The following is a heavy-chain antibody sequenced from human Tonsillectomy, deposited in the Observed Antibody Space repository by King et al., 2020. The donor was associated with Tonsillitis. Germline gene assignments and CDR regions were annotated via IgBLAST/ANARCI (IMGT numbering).Heavy chain of an antibody. CDR3: ARAIPVAGTYYSYYGMDV. J-gene: IGHJ6*02. CDR1: GYSFTSYW. D-gene: IGHD6-19*01. Sequence: VQLVESGAEVKEAGESLRISCKGSGYSFTSYWISWVRQMPGKGLEWMGRIDPSDSYTNYSPYFQGHVTISADKSISTAYLQWSSLKAADTAIYYCARAIPVAGTYYSYYGMDVWGQGTTATVSS. V-gene: IGHV5-10-1*03. CDR2: IDPSDSYT.